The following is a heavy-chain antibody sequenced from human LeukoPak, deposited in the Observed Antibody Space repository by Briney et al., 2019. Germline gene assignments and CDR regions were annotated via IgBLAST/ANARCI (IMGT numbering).Heavy chain of an antibody. Sequence: SETPSLTCAVYGGSFSGYYWSWIRQPPGKGLEWIGEINHSGSTNYNPSLKSRVTISVDTSKNQFSLKLSSVAAADTAVYYCARAWFGAMDVWGKGTTVTISS. D-gene: IGHD3-10*01. CDR3: ARAWFGAMDV. V-gene: IGHV4-34*01. J-gene: IGHJ6*03. CDR1: GGSFSGYY. CDR2: INHSGST.